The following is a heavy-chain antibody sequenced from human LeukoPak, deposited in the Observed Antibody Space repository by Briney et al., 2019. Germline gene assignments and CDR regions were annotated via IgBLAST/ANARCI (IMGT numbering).Heavy chain of an antibody. D-gene: IGHD3-10*01. V-gene: IGHV4-39*01. Sequence: SETLSLTCSVSGGSINTRGNYWGWIRQPPGKGLECIGSMYYSGSTYYNPSLKSRVTISVDTSKNQFSLKLSSVTAADTAVYYCARQYYYGSGSRTDAFDIWGQGTMVTVSS. CDR1: GGSINTRGNY. CDR2: MYYSGST. CDR3: ARQYYYGSGSRTDAFDI. J-gene: IGHJ3*02.